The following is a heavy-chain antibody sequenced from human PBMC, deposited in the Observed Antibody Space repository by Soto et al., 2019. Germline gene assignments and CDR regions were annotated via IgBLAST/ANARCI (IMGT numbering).Heavy chain of an antibody. CDR2: IYYSGST. V-gene: IGHV4-39*07. CDR3: ARSRGSTRSFDY. CDR1: GSSISSSTYY. J-gene: IGHJ4*02. D-gene: IGHD2-15*01. Sequence: SETLSLTCTASGSSISSSTYYWGWVRQPPGKGLEWIGSIYYSGSTNYNPSLKSRVTISVDTSKNQFSLKLTSVTAADTAVYYCARSRGSTRSFDYWGQGTLVTVSS.